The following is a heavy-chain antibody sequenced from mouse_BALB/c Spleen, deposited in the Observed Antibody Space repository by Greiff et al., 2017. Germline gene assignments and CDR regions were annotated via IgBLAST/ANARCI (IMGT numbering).Heavy chain of an antibody. CDR1: GYTFTDYA. D-gene: IGHD2-5*01. CDR2: ISTYYGDA. V-gene: IGHV1S137*01. J-gene: IGHJ4*01. CDR3: ARGSNYYAMDY. Sequence: QVQLKQSGAELVRPGVSVKISCKGSGYTFTDYAMHWVKQSHAKSLEWIGVISTYYGDASYNQKFKGKATMTVDKSSSTAYMELARLTSEDSAIYYCARGSNYYAMDYWGQGTSVTVSS.